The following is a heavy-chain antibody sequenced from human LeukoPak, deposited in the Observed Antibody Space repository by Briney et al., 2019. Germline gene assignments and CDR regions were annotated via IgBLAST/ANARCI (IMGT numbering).Heavy chain of an antibody. D-gene: IGHD6-19*01. CDR1: SGSINSYY. Sequence: PSETLSLTCTVSSGSINSYYWSWIRQPPGKGLEWIGEINHSGNTSYNPSLKSRVTISVDTSKNQFSLKLSSVTAADTAVYYCAREEQWLVFRHWGQGTLVTVSS. CDR2: INHSGNT. J-gene: IGHJ1*01. V-gene: IGHV4-34*01. CDR3: AREEQWLVFRH.